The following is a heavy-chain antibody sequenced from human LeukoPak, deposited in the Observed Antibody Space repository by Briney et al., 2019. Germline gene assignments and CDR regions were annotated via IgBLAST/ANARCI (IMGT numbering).Heavy chain of an antibody. V-gene: IGHV4-61*02. Sequence: SETLSLTCTVSGGSISSGSYYWSWIRQPAGKGLEWIGRIYTSGSTNYNPSLKSRVTISVDTSKNQFSLKLSSVTAADTAVYYCASTPSAYYDFWSGYPPDYYMDVWGKGTTVTVSS. D-gene: IGHD3-3*01. CDR3: ASTPSAYYDFWSGYPPDYYMDV. J-gene: IGHJ6*03. CDR1: GGSISSGSYY. CDR2: IYTSGST.